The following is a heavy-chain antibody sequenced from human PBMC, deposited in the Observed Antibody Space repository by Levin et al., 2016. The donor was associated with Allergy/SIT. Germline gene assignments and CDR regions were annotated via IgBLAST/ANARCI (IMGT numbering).Heavy chain of an antibody. V-gene: IGHV3-11*01. CDR3: ARSIRGGMGSGLDF. J-gene: IGHJ4*02. D-gene: IGHD3-10*01. Sequence: WIRQPPGKGLEWVSYISSSGSTIYYADSVKGRFTISRDNAKNSLYLQMNSLRAEDTAVYYCARSIRGGMGSGLDFWGQGTLVTVSS. CDR2: ISSSGSTI.